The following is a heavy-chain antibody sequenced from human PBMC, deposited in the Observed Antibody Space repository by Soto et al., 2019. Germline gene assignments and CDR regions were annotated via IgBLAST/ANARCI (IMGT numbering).Heavy chain of an antibody. CDR2: INPSGGST. V-gene: IGHV1-46*01. Sequence: ASVKVSCKASGYTFTIYYMHWVLQARLQWLDWMGIINPSGGSTSYAQKFQGRVTMTRDTSTSTVYMELSSLRSEDTAVYYCARTYYDILTGYYPTPYYFDYWGQGTLVTVSS. CDR3: ARTYYDILTGYYPTPYYFDY. CDR1: GYTFTIYY. D-gene: IGHD3-9*01. J-gene: IGHJ4*02.